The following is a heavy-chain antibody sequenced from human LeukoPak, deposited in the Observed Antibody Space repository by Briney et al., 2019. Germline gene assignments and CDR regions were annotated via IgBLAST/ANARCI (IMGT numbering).Heavy chain of an antibody. CDR3: ARDHPFPYYYDSSGYPRADH. Sequence: ASVKVSCKASGYTFTSYGISWVRQAPGQGLEWMGWISAYNGNTNYAQKLQGRVTMTTDTSTSTAYMELRSLRSDETAVSYCARDHPFPYYYDSSGYPRADHWGQGTLVPVSS. V-gene: IGHV1-18*01. CDR1: GYTFTSYG. CDR2: ISAYNGNT. J-gene: IGHJ4*02. D-gene: IGHD3-22*01.